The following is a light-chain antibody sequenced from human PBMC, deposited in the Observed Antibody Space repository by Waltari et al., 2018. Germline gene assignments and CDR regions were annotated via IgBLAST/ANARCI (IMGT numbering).Light chain of an antibody. CDR2: TAS. J-gene: IGKJ1*01. CDR3: QHYNNWRRT. V-gene: IGKV3-15*01. CDR1: QNVNYN. Sequence: EILMTQSPATLSVSPGERVTLSCRASQNVNYNLAWYQQKPGQAPRLLIYTASTRATGIPDRFSGSGSGTEFTLTISSLQSEDFAVYYCQHYNNWRRTFGQGTKVEIK.